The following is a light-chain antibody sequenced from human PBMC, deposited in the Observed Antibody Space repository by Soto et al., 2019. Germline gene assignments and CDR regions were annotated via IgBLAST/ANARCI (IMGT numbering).Light chain of an antibody. CDR3: QQRYSCPIA. CDR2: VAS. V-gene: IGKV1-39*01. CDR1: QSIRSY. Sequence: LHLCECLSCLCATVGSRVTFSCRASQSIRSYLNWYQQKPGKAPKLLIYVASTLHTGVPSRFSGTGSGTDFTLTINNLQPEDFATYYCQQRYSCPIAFGLGTRLDMK. J-gene: IGKJ5*01.